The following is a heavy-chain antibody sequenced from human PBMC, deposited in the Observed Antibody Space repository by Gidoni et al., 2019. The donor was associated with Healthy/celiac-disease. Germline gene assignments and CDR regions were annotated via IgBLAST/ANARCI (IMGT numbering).Heavy chain of an antibody. D-gene: IGHD3-3*01. V-gene: IGHV4-38-2*02. J-gene: IGHJ4*02. CDR1: GYSLSSGYY. Sequence: QVQLQEPGPGLVKPSETLSLTCPVSGYSLSSGYYWGWIRQPPGKGLEWIGVIYHSGSTYYNPSLKSRVTISVDTSKNQFSLKLSSVTAADTAVYYCARGHSYLYYDFWSGYYFDYWGQGTLVTVSS. CDR2: IYHSGST. CDR3: ARGHSYLYYDFWSGYYFDY.